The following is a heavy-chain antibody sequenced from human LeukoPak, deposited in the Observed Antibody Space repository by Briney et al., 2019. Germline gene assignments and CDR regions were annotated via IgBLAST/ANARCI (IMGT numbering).Heavy chain of an antibody. V-gene: IGHV3-53*04. CDR1: GFTVSSNY. J-gene: IGHJ4*02. CDR2: IYSGGNT. D-gene: IGHD1-26*01. Sequence: PGGSLRLPCAASGFTVSSNYMSWVRQAPGKGLEWVSVIYSGGNTYYADSVKGRFTISRHNSKNTLYLQMNSLRAEDTAVYYCARASPQYSGGFDYWGQGTLVTVSS. CDR3: ARASPQYSGGFDY.